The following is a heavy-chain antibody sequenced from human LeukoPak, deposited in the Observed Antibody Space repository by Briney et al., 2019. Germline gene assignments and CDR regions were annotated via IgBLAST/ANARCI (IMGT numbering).Heavy chain of an antibody. CDR1: GGSFSGYY. Sequence: PSETLSLTCAVYGGSFSGYYWSWIRQPPGKGLEWIGEINHSGSTNYNPSLKSRVTISVDTSKNQFSLKLSSVTAADTAVYYCARGRGGSGSYYYNYYGMDVWGQGTTVTVSS. CDR3: ARGRGGSGSYYYNYYGMDV. J-gene: IGHJ6*02. CDR2: INHSGST. V-gene: IGHV4-34*01. D-gene: IGHD3-10*01.